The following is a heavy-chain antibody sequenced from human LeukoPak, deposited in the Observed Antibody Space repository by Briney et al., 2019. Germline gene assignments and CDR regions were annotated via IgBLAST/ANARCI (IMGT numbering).Heavy chain of an antibody. J-gene: IGHJ4*02. V-gene: IGHV3-30*02. CDR1: GFIFRSYG. D-gene: IGHD6-13*01. CDR2: IRYDGSSK. Sequence: GGSLRLSCAASGFIFRSYGMYWVRQAPGKGPEGLSFIRYDGSSKFYADSVKGRFTISRDNSNNTLYLQMSSLRVEDTAVYYCVKERGYRSSWRLEYWGQGTLVTVSS. CDR3: VKERGYRSSWRLEY.